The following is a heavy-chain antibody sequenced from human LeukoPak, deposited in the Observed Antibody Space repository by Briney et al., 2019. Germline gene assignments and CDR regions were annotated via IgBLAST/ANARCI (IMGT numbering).Heavy chain of an antibody. Sequence: SETLSLTCAVSGVSISSSNWWSWVRQPPGKGLEWIGEIYHSGSTNYNPSLKSRVTISVDKSKNQFSLKLSSVTAADTAVYYCARDGCSSTSCQDYGMDVWGQGTTVTVSS. CDR1: GVSISSSNW. V-gene: IGHV4-4*02. CDR2: IYHSGST. CDR3: ARDGCSSTSCQDYGMDV. J-gene: IGHJ6*02. D-gene: IGHD2-2*01.